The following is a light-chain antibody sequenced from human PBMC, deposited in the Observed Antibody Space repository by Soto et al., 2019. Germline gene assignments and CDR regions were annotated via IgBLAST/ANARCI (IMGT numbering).Light chain of an antibody. CDR3: QNYNSAPLT. Sequence: DIQMTQSPSSLSASVGDRVTITCRASQGITTYLAWYQQKPGKVPKLLIYTASTLQSGVPSRFSGSGSGTDFTLTISSLQPEDVATYYCQNYNSAPLTLGGGTKLEI. CDR1: QGITTY. V-gene: IGKV1-27*01. CDR2: TAS. J-gene: IGKJ4*01.